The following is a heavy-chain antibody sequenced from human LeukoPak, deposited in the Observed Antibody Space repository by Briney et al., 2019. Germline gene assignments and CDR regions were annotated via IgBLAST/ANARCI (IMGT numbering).Heavy chain of an antibody. CDR2: IRYDGSNE. CDR3: ARQAVARPFDL. Sequence: GGSLRLSCAASGFTFSSYGMHWVRQAPGKGLEWVSFIRYDGSNEYYADSVKGRFTISRDNAQSSLYLQMNSLRAGDTAVYYCARQAVARPFDLWGQGTMVAVSS. V-gene: IGHV3-30*02. CDR1: GFTFSSYG. J-gene: IGHJ3*01.